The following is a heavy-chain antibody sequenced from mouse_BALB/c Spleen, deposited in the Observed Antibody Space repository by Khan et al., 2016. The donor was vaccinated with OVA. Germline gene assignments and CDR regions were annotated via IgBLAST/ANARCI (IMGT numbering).Heavy chain of an antibody. CDR1: GYTFTNYG. D-gene: IGHD1-2*01. V-gene: IGHV9-3-1*01. CDR2: INTSTGEP. J-gene: IGHJ3*01. CDR3: SRLAATASFAY. Sequence: QIQLVQSGPELKKPGETVKISCKASGYTFTNYGMNWVKQAPGKGLKWMGWINTSTGEPTYADDFKGRFAFSLETSASTAYLQINNLKNEDTATDFCSRLAATASFAYWGQGTPVTVSA.